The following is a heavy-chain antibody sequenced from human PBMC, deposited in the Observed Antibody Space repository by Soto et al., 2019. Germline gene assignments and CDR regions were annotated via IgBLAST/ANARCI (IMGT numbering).Heavy chain of an antibody. Sequence: QVQLQESGPGLVKSSQTLSLTCTVSGGSISSGGLYWNWIRQHPGKGLEWIGYIYYTGSTYYNPSLKSRLIISIDTSKNPFSLKLNSVTAADTAVYFCARGGDRYGDYNIFDYWGQGTLVTVSS. V-gene: IGHV4-31*03. CDR3: ARGGDRYGDYNIFDY. J-gene: IGHJ4*02. D-gene: IGHD4-17*01. CDR2: IYYTGST. CDR1: GGSISSGGLY.